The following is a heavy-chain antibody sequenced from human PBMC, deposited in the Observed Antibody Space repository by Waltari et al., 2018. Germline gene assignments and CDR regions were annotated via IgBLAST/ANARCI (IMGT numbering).Heavy chain of an antibody. CDR1: GYNFTSYA. V-gene: IGHV1-3*01. CDR3: ARDYYGSGSPPFDL. CDR2: INAGNGNT. J-gene: IGHJ2*01. D-gene: IGHD3-10*01. Sequence: QVQLVQYGAEVKKPGASVQVSCKASGYNFTSYAMHWVRQAPGQRLEWMGWINAGNGNTKYSQKFQGRVTITRDTSASTAYMELSSLRSEDTAVYYCARDYYGSGSPPFDLWGRGTLVTVSS.